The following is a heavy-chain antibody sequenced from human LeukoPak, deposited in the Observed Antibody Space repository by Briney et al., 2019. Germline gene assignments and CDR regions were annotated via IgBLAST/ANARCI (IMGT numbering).Heavy chain of an antibody. V-gene: IGHV4-59*12. D-gene: IGHD6-13*01. CDR3: ARCIAAAGSYYFDY. CDR1: GGSISSYY. CDR2: IYYSGST. J-gene: IGHJ4*02. Sequence: SETLSLTCTVSGGSISSYYWSWIRQPPGKGLEWIGYIYYSGSTNYNPSLKSRVTISVDKSKNQFSLKLSSVTAADTAVYYCARCIAAAGSYYFDYWGQGTLVTVSS.